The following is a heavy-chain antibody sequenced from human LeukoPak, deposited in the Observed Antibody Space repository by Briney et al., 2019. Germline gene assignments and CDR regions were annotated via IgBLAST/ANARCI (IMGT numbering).Heavy chain of an antibody. J-gene: IGHJ4*02. V-gene: IGHV4-34*01. D-gene: IGHD3-10*01. CDR1: GGSFSGYY. CDR3: ARVRGSGKRYFDY. Sequence: PSETLSLTCAVYGGSFSGYYWSWIRQPPGKGLEWIGEINHSGSTNYNPSLKSRVTISVDTSKNQFSLKLSSVTAADTAVYYCARVRGSGKRYFDYWGQETLVTVSS. CDR2: INHSGST.